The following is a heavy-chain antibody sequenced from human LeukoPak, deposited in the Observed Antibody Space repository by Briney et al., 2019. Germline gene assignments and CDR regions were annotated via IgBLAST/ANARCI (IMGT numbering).Heavy chain of an antibody. CDR1: GGSISNYY. CDR2: IYTSGSP. D-gene: IGHD4-23*01. J-gene: IGHJ3*02. CDR3: ATLTGGDDAFDI. Sequence: SETLSLTCTVSGGSISNYYWSWIRQPAGKGLEWIGHIYTSGSPNYNPSLKSRVTISVLTSKNRFSLKLSSVTAADTAVYYCATLTGGDDAFDIWGQGTMVTVSS. V-gene: IGHV4-4*07.